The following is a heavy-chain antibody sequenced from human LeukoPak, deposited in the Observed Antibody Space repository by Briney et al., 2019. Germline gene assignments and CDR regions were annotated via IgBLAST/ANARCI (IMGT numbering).Heavy chain of an antibody. CDR2: INPNSGGT. CDR1: GYSFTDSY. D-gene: IGHD2-21*01. CDR3: ARADRLHGGPYLIGP. Sequence: ASVKVSCKTSGYSFTDSYMHWVRQAPGQGLEWMGWINPNSGGTSSAQKFQGRVTMTRDTSITTVYMEVRWLTSDDTAIYYCARADRLHGGPYLIGPWGQGTLVTVSS. J-gene: IGHJ4*02. V-gene: IGHV1-2*02.